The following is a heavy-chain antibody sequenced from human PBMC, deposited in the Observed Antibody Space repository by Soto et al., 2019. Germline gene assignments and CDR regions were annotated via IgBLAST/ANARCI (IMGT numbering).Heavy chain of an antibody. CDR3: TGITSFRGMDV. D-gene: IGHD3-10*01. Sequence: PSQTLSLTCAISGDSVPSNSAAWNRIGQSPSRGLEWLGRTYYRSKWNNDYALSVKSRITINPDTPKNQFSLHLYSVTPEDTAVYYCTGITSFRGMDVWGQGTPVTVSS. CDR1: GDSVPSNSAA. V-gene: IGHV6-1*01. CDR2: TYYRSKWNN. J-gene: IGHJ6*02.